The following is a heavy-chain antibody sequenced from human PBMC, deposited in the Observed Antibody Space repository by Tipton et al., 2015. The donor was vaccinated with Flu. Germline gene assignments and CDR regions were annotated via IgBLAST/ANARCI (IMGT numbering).Heavy chain of an antibody. CDR2: TTYSGTT. Sequence: TLSLTCTVSGGSISSFYWSWIRQPPGKGLEWIGYTTYSGTTSYNPSLQSRVTISVDWSKNQFSLNLTSVTAADTAVYYCARDLGGGSGWYRYFDIWGQGTLVTVSS. CDR3: ARDLGGGSGWYRYFDI. D-gene: IGHD6-19*01. J-gene: IGHJ4*02. V-gene: IGHV4-59*12. CDR1: GGSISSFY.